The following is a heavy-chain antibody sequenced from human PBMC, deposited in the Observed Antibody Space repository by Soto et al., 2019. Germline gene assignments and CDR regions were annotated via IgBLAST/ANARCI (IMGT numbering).Heavy chain of an antibody. CDR1: RFTFSSYI. V-gene: IGHV3-23*01. D-gene: IGHD6-19*01. J-gene: IGHJ4*02. CDR3: AKDRGGSGWREFDC. Sequence: EVQLLESGGGLGQPGGSLRLSCTASRFTFSSYIMNWVRQAPGKGLEWISTITADGGGTFYADSVKGRFTISRDNCKNPLYLQMDNLRAEDTALYYCAKDRGGSGWREFDCWGQGTQVTVSS. CDR2: ITADGGGT.